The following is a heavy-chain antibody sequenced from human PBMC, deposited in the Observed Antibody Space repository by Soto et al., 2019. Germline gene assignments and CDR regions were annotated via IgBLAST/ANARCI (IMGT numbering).Heavy chain of an antibody. CDR2: ISSSGSTI. D-gene: IGHD1-7*01. CDR3: ARVRTGTTVLAYYYYYYMDV. Sequence: PGGSLRLSCAASGFTFSDYYMSWIRQAPGKGLEWVSYISSSGSTIYYADSVKGRFTISRDNAKNSLYLQMNSLRAEDTAVYYCARVRTGTTVLAYYYYYYMDVWGKGTTVTVSS. V-gene: IGHV3-11*01. J-gene: IGHJ6*03. CDR1: GFTFSDYY.